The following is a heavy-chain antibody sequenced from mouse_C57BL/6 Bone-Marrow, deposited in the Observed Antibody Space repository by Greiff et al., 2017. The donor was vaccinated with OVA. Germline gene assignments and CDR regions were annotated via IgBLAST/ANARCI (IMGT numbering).Heavy chain of an antibody. CDR2: IHPSDSDT. CDR3: AISRLPAWFAY. V-gene: IGHV1-74*01. J-gene: IGHJ3*01. Sequence: VQLQQSGAELVKPGASVKVSCKASGYTFTSYWMHWVKQRPGQGLEWIGRIHPSDSDTNYNQKFKGKATLTVDKSSSTAYMQLSSLTSEDSAVYYCAISRLPAWFAYWGQGTLVTVSA. CDR1: GYTFTSYW. D-gene: IGHD2-2*01.